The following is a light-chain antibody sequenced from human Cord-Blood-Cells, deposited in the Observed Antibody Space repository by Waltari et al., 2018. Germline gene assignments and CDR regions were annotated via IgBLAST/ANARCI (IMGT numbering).Light chain of an antibody. V-gene: IGLV1-44*01. CDR2: SNN. CDR3: AAWDDSLNGRV. J-gene: IGLJ3*02. Sequence: QSVLTQPPSASGTPGQRVTISCSGSSSNIGSNTVNWYQQLPGTAPKLLIYSNNQRPAGGPDRFSVSKSCTAASLAISGLQSEDEADYYCAAWDDSLNGRVFGGGTKLTVL. CDR1: SSNIGSNT.